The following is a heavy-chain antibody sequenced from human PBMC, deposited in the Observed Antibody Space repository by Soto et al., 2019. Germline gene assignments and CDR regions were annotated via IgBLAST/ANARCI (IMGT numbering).Heavy chain of an antibody. CDR2: ISYDGNNE. CDR1: GFTFSSYA. D-gene: IGHD1-26*01. J-gene: IGHJ6*02. V-gene: IGHV3-30-3*01. CDR3: ARDLWESVRRQYFYYYYGMDV. Sequence: QVQLVESGGGVVQPGRSLRLSCAASGFTFSSYAMHWVRQAPGKGLEWVSVISYDGNNEYYADSVKGRFTISRDNSKNTLSLQMTSLRAEDTAVYYCARDLWESVRRQYFYYYYGMDVWGLGTPVTVSS.